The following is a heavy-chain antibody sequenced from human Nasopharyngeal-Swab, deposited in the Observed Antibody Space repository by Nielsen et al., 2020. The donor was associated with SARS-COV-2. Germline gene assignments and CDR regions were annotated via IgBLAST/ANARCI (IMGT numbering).Heavy chain of an antibody. D-gene: IGHD3-3*01. CDR1: GIFVSGNY. CDR3: ASPVFGVVSDAFDL. Sequence: GESLKISCAASGIFVSGNYMNWVRQAPGMGLEWVSVVYSGGSTFYADSVKGRFTISRDNSKNTLYLQMNNLRPEDTAMYYCASPVFGVVSDAFDLWGQGTMVTAPS. V-gene: IGHV3-53*01. CDR2: VYSGGST. J-gene: IGHJ3*01.